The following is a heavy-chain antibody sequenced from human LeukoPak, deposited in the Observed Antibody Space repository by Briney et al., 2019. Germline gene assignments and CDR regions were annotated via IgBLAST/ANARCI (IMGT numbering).Heavy chain of an antibody. CDR3: GRLPYYYDSSGYRDN. CDR1: GGSISSYY. CDR2: IYYSGST. J-gene: IGHJ4*02. V-gene: IGHV4-59*08. Sequence: SETLSLTCTVSGGSISSYYWSWLRQPPGKGLEWIGYIYYSGSTNYNPSLKSRVTISVDTSKNQFSLKLSSVTAANTAVYYCGRLPYYYDSSGYRDNWGQGTLVTVSS. D-gene: IGHD3-22*01.